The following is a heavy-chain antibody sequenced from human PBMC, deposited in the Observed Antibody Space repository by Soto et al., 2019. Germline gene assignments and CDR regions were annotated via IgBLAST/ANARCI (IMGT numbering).Heavy chain of an antibody. CDR1: GYTFTSYG. CDR2: ISVYNGNT. V-gene: IGHV1-18*04. Sequence: ASVKVSCKASGYTFTSYGISWVRQAPGQGLEWMGWISVYNGNTNYAQKLQGRVTMTTDTSTSTAYMELRSLRSDDTAVYYCARDRDCSSNSCYTDYYFDYWGQGTLVTVSS. CDR3: ARDRDCSSNSCYTDYYFDY. J-gene: IGHJ4*02. D-gene: IGHD2-2*02.